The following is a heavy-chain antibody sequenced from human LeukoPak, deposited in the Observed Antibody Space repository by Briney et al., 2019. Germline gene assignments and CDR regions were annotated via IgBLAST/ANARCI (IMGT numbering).Heavy chain of an antibody. Sequence: GGSLRLSCAASGFTFSSYAMHWVRQAPGKGLEWVAVISYDGSNKYYADSVKGRFTISRDNSKNTLYLQMNSLRAEDTAVYYCARDQLLRTSYAFDIWDQGTMVTVSS. V-gene: IGHV3-30*01. CDR2: ISYDGSNK. CDR1: GFTFSSYA. D-gene: IGHD2-15*01. J-gene: IGHJ3*02. CDR3: ARDQLLRTSYAFDI.